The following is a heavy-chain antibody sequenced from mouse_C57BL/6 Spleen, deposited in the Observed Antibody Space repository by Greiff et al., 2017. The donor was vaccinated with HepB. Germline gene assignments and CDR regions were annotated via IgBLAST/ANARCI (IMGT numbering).Heavy chain of an antibody. D-gene: IGHD2-1*01. CDR1: GFSFNTYA. J-gene: IGHJ2*01. CDR3: VRGDYGKDY. V-gene: IGHV10-1*01. Sequence: DVHLVESGGGLVQPKGSLKLSCAASGFSFNTYAMNWVRQAPGKGLEWVARIRSKSNNYATYYADSVKDRFTISRDDSESMLYLQMNNLKTEDTAVYYCVRGDYGKDYWGQGTTLTVSS. CDR2: IRSKSNNYAT.